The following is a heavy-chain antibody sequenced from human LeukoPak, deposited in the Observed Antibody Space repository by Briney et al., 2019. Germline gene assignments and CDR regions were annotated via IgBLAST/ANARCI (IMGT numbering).Heavy chain of an antibody. J-gene: IGHJ4*02. V-gene: IGHV3-30*18. D-gene: IGHD5/OR15-5a*01. CDR1: GFTFSNHG. CDR3: VKDVSVSY. Sequence: GRSLRLSCVGSGFTFSNHGMHWVRQAPGKGLEWVAVISHDGTNKNYAESVKGRFTISRDDSKNTLYLEMNGLTVEDTGVYYCVKDVSVSYWGQGTLVTVSS. CDR2: ISHDGTNK.